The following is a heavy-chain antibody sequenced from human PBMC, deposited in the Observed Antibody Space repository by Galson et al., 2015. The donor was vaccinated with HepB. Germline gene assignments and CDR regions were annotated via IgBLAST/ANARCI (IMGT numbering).Heavy chain of an antibody. V-gene: IGHV3-21*01. Sequence: SLRLSCAASGFTFSSYSMNWVRQAPGKGLEWVSSISSTSTYIYYGDSVKGRFTISRDNAQKSLYLQMHSLRVEDTAVYYCARDQEFRTMREAGGSYNYYHHMDVWGKGTAVTVSS. D-gene: IGHD3-10*01. CDR3: ARDQEFRTMREAGGSYNYYHHMDV. J-gene: IGHJ6*03. CDR1: GFTFSSYS. CDR2: ISSTSTYI.